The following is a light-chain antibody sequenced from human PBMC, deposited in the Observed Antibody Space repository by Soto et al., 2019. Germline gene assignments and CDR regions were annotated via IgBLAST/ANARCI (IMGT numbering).Light chain of an antibody. CDR3: GSYTNSRSHGV. Sequence: QSVLTQPPSVSGSPGQSITISCTGTSSDVGGYNYVSWYQQHPGKAPKLMIYDVNNRPSGVSNRFSGSKSGNTASLTISGLQAEDEADYYCGSYTNSRSHGVFGGGTKVTVL. CDR2: DVN. CDR1: SSDVGGYNY. V-gene: IGLV2-14*01. J-gene: IGLJ2*01.